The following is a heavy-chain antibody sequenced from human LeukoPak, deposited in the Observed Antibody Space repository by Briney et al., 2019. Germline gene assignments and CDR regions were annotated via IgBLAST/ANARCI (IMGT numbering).Heavy chain of an antibody. J-gene: IGHJ1*01. CDR2: INHSGST. Sequence: SETLSLTCAVYGGSFSDYYWSWIRQPPGKGLEWIGEINHSGSTNYNPSLKSRVTISVDTSKNQFSLKLSSVTAADTAVYYCARGRGDSSGYYYFHHWGQGTLVTVSS. V-gene: IGHV4-34*01. D-gene: IGHD3-22*01. CDR1: GGSFSDYY. CDR3: ARGRGDSSGYYYFHH.